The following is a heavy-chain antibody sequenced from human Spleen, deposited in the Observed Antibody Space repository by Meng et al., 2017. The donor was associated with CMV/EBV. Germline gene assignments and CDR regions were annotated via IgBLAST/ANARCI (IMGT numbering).Heavy chain of an antibody. V-gene: IGHV3-23*03. CDR2: IYRGGSST. CDR1: GYTSSSYA. D-gene: IGHD3-3*01. CDR3: AKDSGLYDFWSGYLAYYYYYGMDV. J-gene: IGHJ6*02. Sequence: GGSLRLSCAASGYTSSSYALSRVRQVPGKGLEWVSVIYRGGSSTYFADSVKGRFTISRDNSKNTLYLQMNSLRAEDTAVYYCAKDSGLYDFWSGYLAYYYYYGMDVWGQGTTVTVSS.